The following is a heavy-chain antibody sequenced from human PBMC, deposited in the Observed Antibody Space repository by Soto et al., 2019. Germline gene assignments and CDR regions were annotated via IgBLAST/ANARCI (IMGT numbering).Heavy chain of an antibody. V-gene: IGHV3-9*01. CDR2: ISWNSGSI. D-gene: IGHD3-9*01. J-gene: IGHJ6*04. CDR3: AKGANYDILTGYLSARYYYYYGMDV. Sequence: GGSLRLSCAASGFTFDDYAMHWVRQAPGKGLEWVSGISWNSGSIGYADSVKGRFTISRDNAKNSLYLQMNSLRAEDTALYYCAKGANYDILTGYLSARYYYYYGMDVWGKGTTVTVSS. CDR1: GFTFDDYA.